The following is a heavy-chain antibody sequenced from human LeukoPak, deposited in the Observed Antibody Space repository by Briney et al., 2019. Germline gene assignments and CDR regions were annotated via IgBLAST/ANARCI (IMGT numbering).Heavy chain of an antibody. J-gene: IGHJ4*02. CDR1: GYTFSDYY. CDR2: INPNGDGT. CDR3: ARDRQRYSGYEGSDY. D-gene: IGHD5-12*01. Sequence: ASVKVSCKASGYTFSDYYMHWVRQAPGQGLEWMGWINPNGDGTNYAQNFQGRVTMTRDTSISTAYMELSSLRSDDTAVYYCARDRQRYSGYEGSDYWGQGTLVTVSS. V-gene: IGHV1-2*02.